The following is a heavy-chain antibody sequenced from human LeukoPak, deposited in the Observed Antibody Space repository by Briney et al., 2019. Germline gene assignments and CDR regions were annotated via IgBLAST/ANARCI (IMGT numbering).Heavy chain of an antibody. Sequence: SVKVSCKASGYTFTSYGISWVRQAPGQGLEWMGGIIPIFGTANYAQKFQGRVTITADESTSTAYMELSSLRSEDTAVYYCARDSEVVPAAIDAFDIWGQGTMVTVSS. CDR3: ARDSEVVPAAIDAFDI. CDR1: GYTFTSYG. J-gene: IGHJ3*02. V-gene: IGHV1-69*13. CDR2: IIPIFGTA. D-gene: IGHD2-2*01.